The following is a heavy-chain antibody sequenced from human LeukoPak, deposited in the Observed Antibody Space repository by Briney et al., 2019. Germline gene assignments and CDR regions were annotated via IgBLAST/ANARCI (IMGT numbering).Heavy chain of an antibody. D-gene: IGHD1-26*01. V-gene: IGHV3-23*01. CDR3: AKEGYSGSYPGYFDY. Sequence: GGSLRLSCAASGFIFSSYAMSWVRQAPGKGLEWVSVINGSGGSTYYADSVKGRFTISRDNSTNTVYLQMNSLRAEDTAVYYCAKEGYSGSYPGYFDYWGQGTLVTVSS. J-gene: IGHJ4*02. CDR2: INGSGGST. CDR1: GFIFSSYA.